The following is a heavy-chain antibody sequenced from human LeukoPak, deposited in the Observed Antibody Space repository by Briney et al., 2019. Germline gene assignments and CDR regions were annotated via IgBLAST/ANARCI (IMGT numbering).Heavy chain of an antibody. CDR2: IYYSGST. V-gene: IGHV4-59*08. CDR3: ARQAPNGDYPIDY. Sequence: SETLSLTCTVSGGSISSYYWSWVRQPPGKGLEWIGYIYYSGSTNYNPSLKGRVTISVDTSKNQFSLKLTSVTAADTAVYYCARQAPNGDYPIDYWGQGTLVTVSS. D-gene: IGHD4-17*01. J-gene: IGHJ4*02. CDR1: GGSISSYY.